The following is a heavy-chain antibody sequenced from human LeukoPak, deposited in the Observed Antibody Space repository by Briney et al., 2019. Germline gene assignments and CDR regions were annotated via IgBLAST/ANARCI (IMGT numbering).Heavy chain of an antibody. CDR3: AREHKGYDGDGYYYDN. D-gene: IGHD2-21*02. Sequence: SETLSLTCTVSGGSISNYYWAWIRQPAGQGLEWIGRLYVGRNTDHNPSLKSRVTMSVDSSKNQFSLRLRSVTAADTAVYYCAREHKGYDGDGYYYDNWGQGTLVTVSS. CDR2: LYVGRNT. CDR1: GGSISNYY. V-gene: IGHV4-4*07. J-gene: IGHJ4*02.